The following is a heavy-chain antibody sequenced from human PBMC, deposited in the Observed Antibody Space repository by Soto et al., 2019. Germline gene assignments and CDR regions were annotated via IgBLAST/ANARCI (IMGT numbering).Heavy chain of an antibody. Sequence: QVQLKESGPGLVKPSETLSVTCTVSGSPLSDNYWSWFRQAPGQGLEWVGYIYDTGTTTYNPSVKSRVTISRDTSKSQFSLILRSVTAADTAVYYCARLGDYYQAFDYGGHGPLVTVSS. CDR1: GSPLSDNY. V-gene: IGHV4-59*08. D-gene: IGHD3-22*01. CDR2: IYDTGTT. CDR3: ARLGDYYQAFDY. J-gene: IGHJ4*01.